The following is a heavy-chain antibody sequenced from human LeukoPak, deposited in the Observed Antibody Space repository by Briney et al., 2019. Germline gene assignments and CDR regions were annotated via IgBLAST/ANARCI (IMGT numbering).Heavy chain of an antibody. V-gene: IGHV1-2*02. CDR2: INPNSGGT. CDR3: ARCRYDFWSGYGGYCY. Sequence: ASVKVSCKAPGYTFTGYYMHWVRQAPGQGLEWMGWINPNSGGTNYAQKFQGRVTMTRDTSISTAYMELSRLRSDDTAVYYCARCRYDFWSGYGGYCYWGQGTLVTVSS. D-gene: IGHD3-3*01. J-gene: IGHJ4*02. CDR1: GYTFTGYY.